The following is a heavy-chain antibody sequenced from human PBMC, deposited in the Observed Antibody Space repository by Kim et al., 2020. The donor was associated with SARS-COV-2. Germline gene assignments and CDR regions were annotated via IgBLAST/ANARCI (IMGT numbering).Heavy chain of an antibody. CDR1: GGSISSYY. J-gene: IGHJ4*02. V-gene: IGHV4-59*01. Sequence: SETLSLTCTVSGGSISSYYWSWIRQPPGKGLEWIGYIYYSGSTNYNPSLKSRVTISVDTSKNQFSLKLSSVTAADTAVYYCARVGSGSYYFDYWGQGTL. CDR3: ARVGSGSYYFDY. CDR2: IYYSGST. D-gene: IGHD1-26*01.